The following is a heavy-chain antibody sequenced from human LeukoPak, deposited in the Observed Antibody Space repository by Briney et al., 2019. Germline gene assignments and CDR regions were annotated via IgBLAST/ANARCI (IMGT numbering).Heavy chain of an antibody. V-gene: IGHV1-24*01. Sequence: GASVKVSCKVSGYTLTELSMQWVRQAPGKGREWMGGFDPEDGKTIYAQKFQGRVTMTEDTSTDTAYMELSSLRSEDTAVYYCATRPYDTSGYYYYYFDYWGRGTLVTVSS. CDR2: FDPEDGKT. D-gene: IGHD3-22*01. CDR1: GYTLTELS. CDR3: ATRPYDTSGYYYYYFDY. J-gene: IGHJ4*02.